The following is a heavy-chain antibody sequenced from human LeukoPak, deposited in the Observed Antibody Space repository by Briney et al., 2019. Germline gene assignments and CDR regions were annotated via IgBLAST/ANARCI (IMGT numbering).Heavy chain of an antibody. CDR3: ARGVGDSCSGGSCSPPHY. CDR1: GFIVSTNY. V-gene: IGHV3-53*05. D-gene: IGHD2-15*01. CDR2: IVTDGSA. Sequence: GGSLRLSCAASGFIVSTNYLTWVRQAPGKGLEWVSVIVTDGSAFYADSVKGRFTISRDNSKNTLYLQMNSLRAEDTAVYYCARGVGDSCSGGSCSPPHYWGQGTLVTVSS. J-gene: IGHJ4*02.